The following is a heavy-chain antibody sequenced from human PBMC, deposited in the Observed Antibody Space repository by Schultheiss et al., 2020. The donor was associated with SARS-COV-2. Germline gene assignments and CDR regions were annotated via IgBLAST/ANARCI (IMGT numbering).Heavy chain of an antibody. CDR1: GFTFSGSA. D-gene: IGHD6-13*01. J-gene: IGHJ5*02. V-gene: IGHV3-73*01. Sequence: GGSLRLSCAASGFTFSGSAMHWVRQASGKGLEWVGRIRSKANSYATAYAASVKGRFTISRDDSKNTAYLQMNSLKTEDTAVYYCAKGIEDSSSWYEQVKINWFDPWGQGTLVTVSS. CDR2: IRSKANSYAT. CDR3: AKGIEDSSSWYEQVKINWFDP.